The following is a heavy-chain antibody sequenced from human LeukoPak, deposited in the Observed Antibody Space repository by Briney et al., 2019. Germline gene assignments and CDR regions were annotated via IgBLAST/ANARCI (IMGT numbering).Heavy chain of an antibody. J-gene: IGHJ6*03. CDR2: IKQDGSEK. D-gene: IGHD7-27*01. Sequence: GGSLRLSCAASGLTFSSYWMSWVRQAPGKGLEWVANIKQDGSEKYYVESVKGRFTISRDNAKNSLYLQMNSLRAEDTAVYYCASDFNWGLFYYYYMDVWGKGTTVTVSS. CDR1: GLTFSSYW. CDR3: ASDFNWGLFYYYYMDV. V-gene: IGHV3-7*01.